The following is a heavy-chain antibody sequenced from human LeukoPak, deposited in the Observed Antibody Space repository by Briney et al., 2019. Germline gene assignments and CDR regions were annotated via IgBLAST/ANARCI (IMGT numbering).Heavy chain of an antibody. J-gene: IGHJ5*02. V-gene: IGHV3-21*01. CDR1: GFTFSSYS. CDR2: ISSSSSYI. CDR3: ARADRNCSSTSCYDWFDP. Sequence: GGSLRLSCAASGFTFSSYSMNWVRQAPGKGLEWVSSISSSSSYIYYADSVKGRFTISRDNSKNTLYLQMNSLRAEDTAVYYRARADRNCSSTSCYDWFDPWGQGTLVTVSS. D-gene: IGHD2-2*01.